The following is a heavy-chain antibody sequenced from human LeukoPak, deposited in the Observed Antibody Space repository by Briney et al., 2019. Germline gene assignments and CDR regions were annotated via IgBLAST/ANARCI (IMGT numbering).Heavy chain of an antibody. Sequence: SETLSLTCTVSGASITDYYWSWIRQTPEMGLEWIGYIYTSGSANYNPSLKSRVTVSVDTSKNQFSLKLSSVTAADTAVYYCARRDSSGRLDYWGQGTLVTVSS. V-gene: IGHV4-4*09. J-gene: IGHJ4*02. CDR1: GASITDYY. CDR3: ARRDSSGRLDY. CDR2: IYTSGSA. D-gene: IGHD6-19*01.